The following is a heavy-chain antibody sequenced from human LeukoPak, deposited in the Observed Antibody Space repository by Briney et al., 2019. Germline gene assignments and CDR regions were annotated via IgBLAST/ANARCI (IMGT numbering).Heavy chain of an antibody. CDR3: ARATSSPDVDTPMVYDY. CDR2: ISYDGSNK. J-gene: IGHJ4*02. Sequence: GGSLRLSCAASGFTFSNYAMHWVRQAPGKGLEWVAVISYDGSNKYYADSVKGRFTISRDNSKNTLYLQMNSLRTEDTAVYYCARATSSPDVDTPMVYDYWGQGTLVTVSS. V-gene: IGHV3-30*04. D-gene: IGHD5-18*01. CDR1: GFTFSNYA.